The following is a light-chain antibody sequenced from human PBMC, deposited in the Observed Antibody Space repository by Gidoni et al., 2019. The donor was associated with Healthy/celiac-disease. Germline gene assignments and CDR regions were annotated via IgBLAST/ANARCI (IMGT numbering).Light chain of an antibody. J-gene: IGKJ4*01. CDR2: AAS. CDR1: QSISSY. Sequence: DIHMNQSPSSLSASVGDRVTITFRASQSISSYLNWYQQKPGKAPKLLIYAASSLQSGVPSRFSGSGSGTDFTLTISRLQPEDFATYYCQQSYSTRLTFGGGTKVEIK. V-gene: IGKV1-39*01. CDR3: QQSYSTRLT.